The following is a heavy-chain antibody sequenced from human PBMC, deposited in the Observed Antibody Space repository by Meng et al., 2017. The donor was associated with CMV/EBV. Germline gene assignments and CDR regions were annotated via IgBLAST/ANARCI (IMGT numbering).Heavy chain of an antibody. J-gene: IGHJ6*02. CDR3: ATDGGLPPYYYGLDV. D-gene: IGHD3-16*01. CDR1: GFTCSSYG. Sequence: GGSLRLSCAASGFTCSSYGMHWVRQAPGKGLAWVAFIRYDGSNKYYADSVKGRFTISRDNSKNTLYLQMSSRRAEDTAVYYCATDGGLPPYYYGLDVWGQGTTVTVSS. CDR2: IRYDGSNK. V-gene: IGHV3-30*02.